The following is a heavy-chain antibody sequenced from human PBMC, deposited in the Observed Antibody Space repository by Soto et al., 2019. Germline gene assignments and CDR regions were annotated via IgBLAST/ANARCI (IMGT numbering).Heavy chain of an antibody. CDR3: ARDPISSSWTPGIFDY. J-gene: IGHJ4*02. D-gene: IGHD6-13*01. CDR2: IKEDGGEK. V-gene: IGHV3-7*01. Sequence: EVQLVESGGNLVQPGGSLRVSCAASGFTFSTYWMSWVRQAPGKGLEWAASIKEDGGEKYYVDSVKGRFTISRDNANNSLFLQMNSLRAEDTAVYYCARDPISSSWTPGIFDYWGQGTLVTVSS. CDR1: GFTFSTYW.